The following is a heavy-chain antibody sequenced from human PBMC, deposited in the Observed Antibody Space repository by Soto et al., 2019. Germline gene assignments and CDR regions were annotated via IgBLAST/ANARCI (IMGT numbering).Heavy chain of an antibody. CDR3: VRDFRSSDF. CDR2: INGVGTYT. CDR1: GFTFSNYW. J-gene: IGHJ4*02. D-gene: IGHD3-3*01. Sequence: EVQLVESGGGSAQPGGSLRLSCAASGFTFSNYWIHWVRQAPGKGPMWVSRINGVGTYTNYADSVRGRFSISRDNSENTVYLQMNSRRAEDTAMYYCVRDFRSSDFWGQGTPVTVSS. V-gene: IGHV3-74*01.